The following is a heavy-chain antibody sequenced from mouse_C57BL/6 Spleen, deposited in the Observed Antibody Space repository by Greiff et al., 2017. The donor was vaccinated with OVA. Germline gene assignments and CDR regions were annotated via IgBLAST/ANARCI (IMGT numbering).Heavy chain of an antibody. CDR1: GYTFTDYY. D-gene: IGHD1-1*01. J-gene: IGHJ4*01. Sequence: VQLQQSGPVLVKPGASVKMSCKASGYTFTDYYMNWVKQSHGKSLEWIGVINPYNGGTSYNQKFKGKATLTVDKSSSTAYMELNSLTSDDSAVYYCAIGTGFGSRGAMAYWGQGTPVTVSS. CDR3: AIGTGFGSRGAMAY. CDR2: INPYNGGT. V-gene: IGHV1-19*01.